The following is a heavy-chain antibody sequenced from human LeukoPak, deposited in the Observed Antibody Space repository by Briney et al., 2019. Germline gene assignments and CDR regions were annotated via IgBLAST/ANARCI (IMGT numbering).Heavy chain of an antibody. CDR1: GFTFSRYA. V-gene: IGHV3-23*01. J-gene: IGHJ4*02. CDR2: ISGTNGNT. Sequence: GGSLRLSCGASGFTFSRYAMSWVRQAPGKGLEWVSGISGTNGNTYYADSVKGRFTISRVNSKNTVYLQMNSLRAEDTALYYCAKDWEAVSGTPTAIDYWGRGTLVTVSS. CDR3: AKDWEAVSGTPTAIDY. D-gene: IGHD6-19*01.